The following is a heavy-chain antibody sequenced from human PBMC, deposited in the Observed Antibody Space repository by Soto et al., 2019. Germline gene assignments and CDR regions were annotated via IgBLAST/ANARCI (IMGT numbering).Heavy chain of an antibody. CDR3: ARGYEVVAATPYGY. D-gene: IGHD2-15*01. J-gene: IGHJ4*02. CDR2: INHSGST. Sequence: WSRISKKPGKGLEWIGEINHSGSTNYNPSLKSRVTISVDTSKNQFSLKLSSVTAADTAVYYCARGYEVVAATPYGYWGQGTLVTVS. V-gene: IGHV4-34*01.